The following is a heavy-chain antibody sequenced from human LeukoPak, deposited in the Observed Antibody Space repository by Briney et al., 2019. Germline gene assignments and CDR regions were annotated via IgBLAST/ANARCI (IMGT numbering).Heavy chain of an antibody. Sequence: GGSLGLSCAASGFTFSSYAMSWVRQAPGKGLVWVSAITGSGGDTYYADAVKGRFTISRDNSKNTLYLQMNSLRAEDTAVYYCAKDLDIAAAHWGQGTLVTVSS. D-gene: IGHD6-13*01. V-gene: IGHV3-23*01. CDR2: ITGSGGDT. CDR1: GFTFSSYA. J-gene: IGHJ4*02. CDR3: AKDLDIAAAH.